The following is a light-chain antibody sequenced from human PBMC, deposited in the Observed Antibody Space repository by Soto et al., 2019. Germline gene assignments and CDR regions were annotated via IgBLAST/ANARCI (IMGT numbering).Light chain of an antibody. CDR3: QQYCSSPYT. V-gene: IGKV3-20*01. CDR1: QSVSSSY. J-gene: IGKJ2*01. CDR2: VAS. Sequence: EIVLTQSPGTLSLSQGERATLSCRASQSVSSSYLGWYQQKPCQAPRLLIYVASSRATGIPDRFGGSGSGTDFTLTISRLEPEDWPVSYRQQYCSSPYTFGQGTKLVIK.